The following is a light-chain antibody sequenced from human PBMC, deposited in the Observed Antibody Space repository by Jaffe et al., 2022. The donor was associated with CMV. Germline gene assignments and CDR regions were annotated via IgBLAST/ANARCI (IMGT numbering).Light chain of an antibody. CDR1: QRVRSSY. CDR2: GGY. V-gene: IGKV3-20*01. J-gene: IGKJ1*01. CDR3: QQFDDSLPAWP. Sequence: EIVLTQSPGTLSLSPGERATLSCRASQRVRSSYLAWYQQKPGQAPRLLIFGGYNRAAGVTDRFNGSGSGTEFALTISRLEPDDVALYYCQQFDDSLPAWPFGQGTKVEIE.